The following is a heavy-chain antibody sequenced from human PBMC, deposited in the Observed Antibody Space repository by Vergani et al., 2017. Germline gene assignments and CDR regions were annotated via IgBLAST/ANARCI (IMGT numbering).Heavy chain of an antibody. D-gene: IGHD3-9*01. Sequence: EVQLVETGGGLIQPGGSLRLSCAASGFTFSSYWMHWVRQAPGKGLEWVSAISGSGGSTYYADSVKGRFTISRDNSKNTLYLQMNSLRAEDTAVYYCAKDPARYFDWLQGFDYWGQGTLVTVSS. CDR2: ISGSGGST. V-gene: IGHV3-23*04. CDR1: GFTFSSYW. J-gene: IGHJ4*02. CDR3: AKDPARYFDWLQGFDY.